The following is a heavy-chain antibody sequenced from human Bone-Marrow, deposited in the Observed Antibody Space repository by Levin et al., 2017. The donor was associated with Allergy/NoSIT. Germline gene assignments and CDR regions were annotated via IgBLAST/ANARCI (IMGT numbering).Heavy chain of an antibody. J-gene: IGHJ2*01. CDR1: GFNFSSYW. CDR2: INRDGSST. Sequence: GGSLRLSCSASGFNFSSYWMHWVRQALGKGLVWVSRINRDGSSTSYADSVKGRFTISRDNAKNTLYLQMNSLRAEDTSVYYCARDRVTTNWYFDLWSRGTLVTVSS. CDR3: ARDRVTTNWYFDL. D-gene: IGHD4-17*01. V-gene: IGHV3-74*01.